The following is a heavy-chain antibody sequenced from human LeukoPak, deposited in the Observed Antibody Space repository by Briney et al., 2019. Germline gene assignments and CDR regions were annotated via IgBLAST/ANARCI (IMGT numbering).Heavy chain of an antibody. Sequence: SETLSLNCTVSGGSISGYYWTWIRQPAGKGLEWIGRIYISGTTNYNPSLKSRVTMSVDTSNNQFSLKLTSVTAADTAVYFCAREVSASGSPERDFDYWGQGTLVTVSS. V-gene: IGHV4-4*07. CDR2: IYISGTT. CDR1: GGSISGYY. J-gene: IGHJ4*02. CDR3: AREVSASGSPERDFDY. D-gene: IGHD1-26*01.